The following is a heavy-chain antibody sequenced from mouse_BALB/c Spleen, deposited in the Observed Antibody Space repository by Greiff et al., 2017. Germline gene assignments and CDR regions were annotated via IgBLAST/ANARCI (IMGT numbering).Heavy chain of an antibody. CDR3: VRDYGNF. CDR1: GFTFNTYA. V-gene: IGHV10-1*02. D-gene: IGHD2-1*01. CDR2: IRSKSNNYAT. Sequence: EVKLVESGGGLVQPKGSLKLSCAASGFTFNTYAMNWVRQAPGKGLEWVARIRSKSNNYATYYADSVKDRFTISRDDSQSMLYLQINNLKTEDTAMYCCVRDYGNFWGQGTSVTVSS. J-gene: IGHJ4*01.